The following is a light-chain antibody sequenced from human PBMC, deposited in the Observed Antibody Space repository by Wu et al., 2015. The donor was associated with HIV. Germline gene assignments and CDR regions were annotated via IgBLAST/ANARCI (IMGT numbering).Light chain of an antibody. V-gene: IGKV1-9*01. CDR1: QGIRSY. CDR2: DVS. Sequence: SASVGDXVTITCRASQGIRSYLAWYQQEPGKAPKLLIHDVSSLQSGVPSRFGGSGSGADFTLTISSLQPEDIATYYCQQLNSFPFTFGGGTKVEIK. CDR3: QQLNSFPFT. J-gene: IGKJ4*01.